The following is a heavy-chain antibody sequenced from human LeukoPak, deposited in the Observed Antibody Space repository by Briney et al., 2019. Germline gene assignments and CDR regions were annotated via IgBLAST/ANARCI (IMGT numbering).Heavy chain of an antibody. CDR1: GFTFSSYA. CDR2: ISYDGSNK. J-gene: IGHJ4*02. Sequence: PGRSLRLSCAASGFTFSSYAMHWVRQAPGKGLEWVAVISYDGSNKYYADSVKGRFTISRDNSKNTLYLQMNSLRAEDTAVYYCAKVPRGHYFDYWGQGTLVTVSS. D-gene: IGHD3-10*01. CDR3: AKVPRGHYFDY. V-gene: IGHV3-30-3*01.